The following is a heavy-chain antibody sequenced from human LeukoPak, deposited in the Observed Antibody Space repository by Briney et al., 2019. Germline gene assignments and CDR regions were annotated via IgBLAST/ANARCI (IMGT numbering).Heavy chain of an antibody. D-gene: IGHD6-25*01. J-gene: IGHJ4*02. Sequence: KASETLSLTCAVYGGSFSGYYWSWIRQPPGKGLEWIGEINHSGSTNYNPSLKSRVTISVDTSKNQFSLKLSSVTAADTAVYYCACRSSGSFRHKQGKYFDYWGQGTLVTVSS. V-gene: IGHV4-34*01. CDR1: GGSFSGYY. CDR3: ACRSSGSFRHKQGKYFDY. CDR2: INHSGST.